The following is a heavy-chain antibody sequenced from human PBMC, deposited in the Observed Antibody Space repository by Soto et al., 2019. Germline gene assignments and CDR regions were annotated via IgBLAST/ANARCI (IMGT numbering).Heavy chain of an antibody. CDR3: AGTTSLQWYYMDV. Sequence: SQTLSLTCAISGDSVSSNSAAWNWIRQSPSRGLGWLGRTYYRSRWYNDYAVSVKSRITVNPDTSKNQFSLHLNSVTPEDTAVYYGAGTTSLQWYYMDVWDKGTTVTVSS. V-gene: IGHV6-1*01. CDR1: GDSVSSNSAA. CDR2: TYYRSRWYN. D-gene: IGHD1-7*01. J-gene: IGHJ6*03.